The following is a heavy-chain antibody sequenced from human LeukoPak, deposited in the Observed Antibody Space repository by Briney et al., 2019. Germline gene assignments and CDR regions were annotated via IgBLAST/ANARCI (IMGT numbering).Heavy chain of an antibody. Sequence: PSETLSLTCAVYGGSFSGYYWSWIRQPPGKGLEWIGEIIHSGSTNYNPSLKSRVTISVDTSKNQFSLKLSSVTAADTAVYYCARGYGDYGSGSYYTGGDYWGQGTLVTVSS. CDR2: IIHSGST. D-gene: IGHD3-10*01. CDR3: ARGYGDYGSGSYYTGGDY. J-gene: IGHJ4*02. CDR1: GGSFSGYY. V-gene: IGHV4-34*01.